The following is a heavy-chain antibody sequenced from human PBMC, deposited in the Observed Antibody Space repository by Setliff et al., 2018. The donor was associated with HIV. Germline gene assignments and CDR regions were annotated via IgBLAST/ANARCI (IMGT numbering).Heavy chain of an antibody. Sequence: ASVKVSCKAFGYTFSTNAIHWVRQAPGQRLEWMGYINAGDDNTSYSEKFQGRVTITRGTSANTAYMKLSGLRSEDTAVYYCARGSCSGCYLSDYWGLGTLVTVSS. CDR3: ARGSCSGCYLSDY. CDR1: GYTFSTNA. CDR2: INAGDDNT. J-gene: IGHJ4*02. D-gene: IGHD6-19*01. V-gene: IGHV1-3*01.